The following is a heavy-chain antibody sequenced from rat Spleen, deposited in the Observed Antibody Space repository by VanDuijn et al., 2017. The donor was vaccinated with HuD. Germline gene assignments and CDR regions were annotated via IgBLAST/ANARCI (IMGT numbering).Heavy chain of an antibody. CDR3: ARDRTYYGYSPFAY. D-gene: IGHD1-9*01. Sequence: QVQLKESGPGLVQASQTLSLTCTVSGFSLNNYGVIWVRQPPGKGLEWMGVMWSDGDTSYNSALKSRLSISRDTSKRQVFLKMNSLQTEDTATYYCARDRTYYGYSPFAYWGQGTLVTVSS. J-gene: IGHJ3*01. CDR2: MWSDGDT. CDR1: GFSLNNYG. V-gene: IGHV2-32*01.